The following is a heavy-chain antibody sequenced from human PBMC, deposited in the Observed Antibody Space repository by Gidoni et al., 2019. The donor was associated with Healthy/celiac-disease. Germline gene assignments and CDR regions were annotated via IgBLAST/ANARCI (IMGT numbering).Heavy chain of an antibody. CDR2: IRYDGSNK. Sequence: QVPLVESGGGVVQPGGSLRLSCAASGFTFSSYGMHWVRQAPGKGLEWVAVIRYDGSNKYYADSVKGRFTISRDNSKNTLYLQMNSLRAEDTAVYYCAKDIADYWYFDLWGRGTLVTVSS. CDR1: GFTFSSYG. J-gene: IGHJ2*01. CDR3: AKDIADYWYFDL. V-gene: IGHV3-30*02. D-gene: IGHD2-15*01.